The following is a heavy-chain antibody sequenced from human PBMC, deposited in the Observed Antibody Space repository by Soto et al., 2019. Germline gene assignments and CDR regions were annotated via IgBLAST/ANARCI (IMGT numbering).Heavy chain of an antibody. CDR3: AKEIFRNGYSSRWSDFDC. Sequence: EVQLVESGGGLVQPGRSLRLSCVASGFAFDDYAMHWVRQAPGKGLEWVSGISWDSGNIVYADSVKGRFTISRDNAKNSLYLQMNSLRAEDTALYHCAKEIFRNGYSSRWSDFDCWGQGTLVTVSS. D-gene: IGHD6-13*01. CDR1: GFAFDDYA. V-gene: IGHV3-9*01. CDR2: ISWDSGNI. J-gene: IGHJ4*02.